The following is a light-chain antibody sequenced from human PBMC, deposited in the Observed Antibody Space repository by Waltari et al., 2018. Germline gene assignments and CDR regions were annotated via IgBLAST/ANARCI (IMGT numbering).Light chain of an antibody. V-gene: IGKV1-5*03. CDR2: KAS. CDR1: QGIGSW. CDR3: QQYYSYWT. Sequence: DIRMTQSPATLSASVGDRVTLTCRASQGIGSWLAWYQQRPGKAPKILIDKASSLQSGVPSRFRGSGSETEFTLTISSLQPEDFATYYCQQYYSYWTFGQGTRVEMK. J-gene: IGKJ1*01.